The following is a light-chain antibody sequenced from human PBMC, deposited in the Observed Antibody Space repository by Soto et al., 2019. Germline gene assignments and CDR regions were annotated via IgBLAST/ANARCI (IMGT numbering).Light chain of an antibody. CDR3: QQFNRYSGT. CDR2: DAS. J-gene: IGKJ1*01. CDR1: QSISSW. V-gene: IGKV1-5*01. Sequence: DIQMTQSPSTLSASVGDRVTITCRASQSISSWLAWYQQKTGKAPKVLLYDASSLESGVPSRFSGSGSGTEFPLTISSLQPDDFANYCCQQFNRYSGTFGKGTKVEIQ.